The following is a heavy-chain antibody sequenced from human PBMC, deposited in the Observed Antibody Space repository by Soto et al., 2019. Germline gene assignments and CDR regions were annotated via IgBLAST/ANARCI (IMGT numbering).Heavy chain of an antibody. CDR3: ASSRSDTNQNYYYGIDV. CDR1: GGTFSSYA. J-gene: IGHJ6*02. CDR2: IIPIFGTA. Sequence: QVQLVQSGAEVKKPGSSVKVSCKASGGTFSSYAISWVRQAPGQGLEWMGGIIPIFGTANYAQKFQGRVTITADKPTSTAYMELSSLRSEDTAVYYCASSRSDTNQNYYYGIDVWGQGTTVTVSS. D-gene: IGHD6-19*01. V-gene: IGHV1-69*06.